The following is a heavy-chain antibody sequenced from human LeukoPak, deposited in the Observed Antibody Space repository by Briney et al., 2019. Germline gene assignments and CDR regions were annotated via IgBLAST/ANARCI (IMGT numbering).Heavy chain of an antibody. D-gene: IGHD1-20*01. CDR1: GFTFSNYW. J-gene: IGHJ4*02. CDR2: IHPGGSEK. Sequence: GGSLRLSCVASGFTFSNYWMTWVRQAPGQGLEWVANIHPGGSEKYCVDSVKGRFTISRDNAENSLYLQMNSLRAEDTAIYYCARLGLPYITGTTADYWGQGTLVTVSS. CDR3: ARLGLPYITGTTADY. V-gene: IGHV3-7*01.